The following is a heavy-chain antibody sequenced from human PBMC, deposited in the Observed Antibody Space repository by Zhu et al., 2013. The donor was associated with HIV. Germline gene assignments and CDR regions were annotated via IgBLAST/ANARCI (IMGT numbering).Heavy chain of an antibody. CDR3: ARHHTYYYDSSGYYKAPFDY. D-gene: IGHD3-22*01. V-gene: IGHV1-18*01. J-gene: IGHJ4*02. Sequence: QVQLVQSGAEVKKPGASVKVSCKASGYTFTSYGISWVRQAPGQGLEWMGWISAYNGNTNYAQKLQGRVTMTTDTSTSTAYMELRSLRSDDTAVYYCARHHTYYYDSSGYYKAPFDYWGQGTLVTVSS. CDR2: ISAYNGNT. CDR1: GYTFTSYG.